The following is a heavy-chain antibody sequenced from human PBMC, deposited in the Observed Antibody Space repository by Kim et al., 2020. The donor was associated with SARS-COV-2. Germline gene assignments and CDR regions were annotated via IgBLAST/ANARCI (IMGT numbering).Heavy chain of an antibody. CDR3: ARGGPGTAILDFDY. CDR1: GGSFSGYY. CDR2: INHSGST. J-gene: IGHJ4*02. D-gene: IGHD2-21*02. V-gene: IGHV4-34*01. Sequence: SETLSLTCAVYGGSFSGYYWSWIRQPPGKGLEWIGEINHSGSTNYNPSLKSRVTISVDTSKNQFSLKLSSVTAADTAVYYCARGGPGTAILDFDYWGRGTLVHVSS.